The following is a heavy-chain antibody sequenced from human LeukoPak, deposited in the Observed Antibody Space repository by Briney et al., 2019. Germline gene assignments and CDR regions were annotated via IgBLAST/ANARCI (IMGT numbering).Heavy chain of an antibody. CDR3: ARDRKVWILDY. CDR1: GFTFSSYN. Sequence: QPGGSLRLSCVASGFTFSSYNMNWVRQAPGKGLEWISYISSSSSTIYYADSVKGRFTISRDNAKNSLYLQMNSLRAEDTAVYYCARDRKVWILDYWGQGTLVTVSS. CDR2: ISSSSSTI. J-gene: IGHJ4*02. D-gene: IGHD2-2*03. V-gene: IGHV3-48*01.